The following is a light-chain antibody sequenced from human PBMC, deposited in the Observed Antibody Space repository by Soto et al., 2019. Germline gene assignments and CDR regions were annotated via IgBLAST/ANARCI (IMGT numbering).Light chain of an antibody. Sequence: QSALTQPASVSGSPGQSITISCTGTSSDVGGYNYVSWYQQHPGKAPKLMIYDVSNRPSGVSNRFSGSKSGNTAPLTISGLQAEAEADYYCSSYTSSSTLWVFGGGTRLTFL. J-gene: IGLJ3*02. CDR3: SSYTSSSTLWV. CDR2: DVS. V-gene: IGLV2-14*01. CDR1: SSDVGGYNY.